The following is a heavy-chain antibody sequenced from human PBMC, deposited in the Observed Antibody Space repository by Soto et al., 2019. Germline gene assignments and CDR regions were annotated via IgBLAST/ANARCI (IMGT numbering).Heavy chain of an antibody. D-gene: IGHD1-1*01. CDR3: TRGPRSTSTGTGAF. V-gene: IGHV3-74*01. J-gene: IGHJ4*02. CDR2: INDDGIST. Sequence: AGSLRLSCAASGFTFSMYWMHWVRQVPGKGPEWVSRINDDGISTNYADSVKGRFTISRDNAKNTLYLQMNALRVEDTAVYYCTRGPRSTSTGTGAFWGQGTLVTVSS. CDR1: GFTFSMYW.